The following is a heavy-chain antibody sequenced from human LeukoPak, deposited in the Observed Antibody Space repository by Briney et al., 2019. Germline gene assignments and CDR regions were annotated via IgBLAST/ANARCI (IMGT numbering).Heavy chain of an antibody. D-gene: IGHD2-15*01. J-gene: IGHJ4*02. Sequence: PSETLSLTCTVSGGSISSSIYNWVWIRQPPGKGLEWIGTIYYSGSTYYNPSLKSRVTISVDTSKNHFSLKLSSLTAADTALYYCARASCSGGSCYRTYWGQGTLVTVSS. V-gene: IGHV4-39*02. CDR1: GGSISSSIYN. CDR3: ARASCSGGSCYRTY. CDR2: IYYSGST.